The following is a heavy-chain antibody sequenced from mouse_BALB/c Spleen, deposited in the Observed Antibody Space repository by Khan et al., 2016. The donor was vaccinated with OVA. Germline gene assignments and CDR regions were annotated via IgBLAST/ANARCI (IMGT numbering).Heavy chain of an antibody. CDR3: ARSRITTGYAMDY. CDR1: GFTFSRFG. J-gene: IGHJ4*01. Sequence: EVELVESGGGLVQPGGSRKLSCAASGFTFSRFGMNWVRQAPEKGLEWVAYISSGSSTIYYAETVKGRFTISRDNPKNILFLQMTSLRSEDTAMYYCARSRITTGYAMDYWGQGTSVTVSS. V-gene: IGHV5-17*02. D-gene: IGHD2-4*01. CDR2: ISSGSSTI.